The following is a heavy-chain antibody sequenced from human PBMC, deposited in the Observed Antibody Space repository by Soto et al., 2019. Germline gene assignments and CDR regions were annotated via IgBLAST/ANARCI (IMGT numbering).Heavy chain of an antibody. CDR1: GFTFSSYA. D-gene: IGHD1-26*01. V-gene: IGHV3-23*01. CDR3: SSSPSWWEYNWLDP. CDR2: TSGSGGDT. J-gene: IGHJ5*02. Sequence: PGGSLSLSCAASGFTFSSYAMSWVRQAPGKGKEWISATSGSGGDTYSADSVKSRFTTSRDNSKNTMYLQMNSLRAEHTAVYYCSSSPSWWEYNWLDPRGQGALVTVSS.